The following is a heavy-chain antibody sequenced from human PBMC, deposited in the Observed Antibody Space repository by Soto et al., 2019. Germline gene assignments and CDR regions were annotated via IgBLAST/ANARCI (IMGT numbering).Heavy chain of an antibody. CDR2: IYHSGST. Sequence: QLQLQEPGSGLVTPSQTLSLTCAVSGGSISSGGYSWNWIRQPPGKGLEWIGNIYHSGSTYYNASLKSRVTISVDRSKNQFSLKLSSVTAADTAVYYCGRGDYANAFDIWGQGTMVTVSS. CDR1: GGSISSGGYS. V-gene: IGHV4-30-2*01. CDR3: GRGDYANAFDI. J-gene: IGHJ3*02. D-gene: IGHD4-17*01.